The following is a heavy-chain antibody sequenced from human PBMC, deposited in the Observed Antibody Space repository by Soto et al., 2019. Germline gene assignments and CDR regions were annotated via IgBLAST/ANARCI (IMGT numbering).Heavy chain of an antibody. CDR3: AAGGTRWLPSPFDY. V-gene: IGHV1-24*01. CDR1: GHTLSELS. J-gene: IGHJ4*02. Sequence: QVQVVQSGAEVKKPGASVKVSCKVSGHTLSELSMHWVRQAPGKGLEWMGGFDPEDCETISAQKFQGRVTMTEDTSTDSIYMELSSLRSEDTAVYYCAAGGTRWLPSPFDYWGQGTLVTISS. D-gene: IGHD1-1*01. CDR2: FDPEDCET.